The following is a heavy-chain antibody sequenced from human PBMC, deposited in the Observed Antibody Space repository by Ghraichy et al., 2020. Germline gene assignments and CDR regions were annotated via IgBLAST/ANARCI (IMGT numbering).Heavy chain of an antibody. D-gene: IGHD4-23*01. CDR1: GFTFICYN. V-gene: IGHV3-48*02. Sequence: LSLTCVGSGFTFICYNMNSVRQSPGKGLECVASISSISRNLFYADSVKGRFTISRDDDQNSLYLQMNSLRDEDTAVYYCGRGSTVVRFYYYDGMDVWGQGTTVTVSS. CDR3: GRGSTVVRFYYYDGMDV. J-gene: IGHJ6*02. CDR2: ISSISRNL.